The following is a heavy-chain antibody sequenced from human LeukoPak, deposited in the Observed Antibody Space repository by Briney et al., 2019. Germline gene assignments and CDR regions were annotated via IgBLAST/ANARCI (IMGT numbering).Heavy chain of an antibody. CDR3: AKDTDSSGYYHAFDI. D-gene: IGHD3-22*01. CDR1: GFTFNTHA. CDR2: LSGNGGVT. Sequence: PGVSLRLSCEASGFTFNTHAMSWVRQAPGKGREWVSSLSGNGGVTNYGDSVKGRFTISRDNSRNTVFLQMNSLRAEDTALYYCAKDTDSSGYYHAFDIWGQGTMVTVSS. V-gene: IGHV3-23*01. J-gene: IGHJ3*02.